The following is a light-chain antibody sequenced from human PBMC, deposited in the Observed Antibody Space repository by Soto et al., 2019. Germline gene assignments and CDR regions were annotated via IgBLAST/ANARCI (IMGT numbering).Light chain of an antibody. Sequence: DIQMTQSPSTLSASVGDRVIITCRASQSISSWLAWYQQKPGNAPKLLIYDASNLESVVPSRFSGSGSGTEFTLTISSLQPDDFATYYCQQYESYWTFGQGTKVDIK. J-gene: IGKJ1*01. CDR2: DAS. V-gene: IGKV1-5*01. CDR1: QSISSW. CDR3: QQYESYWT.